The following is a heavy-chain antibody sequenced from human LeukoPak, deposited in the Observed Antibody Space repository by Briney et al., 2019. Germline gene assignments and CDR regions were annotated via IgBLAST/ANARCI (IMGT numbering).Heavy chain of an antibody. Sequence: GASVKVSCKASGYTFTSYGISWVRQAPGQGLEWMGWISAYNGNTNYAQKLQGRVTMTTDTSTSTAYMELRSLRSDDTAVYYCARGRYSSSWVYPFDYWGQGTLVTVSS. CDR2: ISAYNGNT. CDR1: GYTFTSYG. J-gene: IGHJ4*02. CDR3: ARGRYSSSWVYPFDY. V-gene: IGHV1-18*01. D-gene: IGHD6-13*01.